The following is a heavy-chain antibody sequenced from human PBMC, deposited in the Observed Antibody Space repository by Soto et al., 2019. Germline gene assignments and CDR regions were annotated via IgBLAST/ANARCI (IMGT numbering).Heavy chain of an antibody. J-gene: IGHJ3*01. CDR2: LSGSGGST. D-gene: IGHD3-10*01. V-gene: IGHV3-23*01. Sequence: GGSLRLSCTASGFTLSSYAMSWIRQAPGKGLEWVSALSGSGGSTYYADSVKGRFTISRDNSNNTLYLQVTSLRAEDTAVYYCARYSLRQYYYGAPGAFDFWGQGTKVTVSS. CDR3: ARYSLRQYYYGAPGAFDF. CDR1: GFTLSSYA.